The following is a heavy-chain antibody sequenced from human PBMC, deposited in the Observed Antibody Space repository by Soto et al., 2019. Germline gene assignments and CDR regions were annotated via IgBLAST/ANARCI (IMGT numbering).Heavy chain of an antibody. CDR3: SKHFGGSGSYSRGFDP. V-gene: IGHV3-11*06. CDR2: IGTSRTDT. Sequence: GGSLRLSCAASGFPFSDYYMSWVRRAPGKGLEWISYIGTSRTDTNSADSVKGRFSISRDNAKKSLYLQMNSLRGEDTAVYYCSKHFGGSGSYSRGFDPWGHGTLVNVSS. CDR1: GFPFSDYY. J-gene: IGHJ5*02. D-gene: IGHD3-10*01.